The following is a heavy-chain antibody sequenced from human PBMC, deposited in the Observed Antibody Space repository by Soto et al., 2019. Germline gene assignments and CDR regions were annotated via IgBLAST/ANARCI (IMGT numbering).Heavy chain of an antibody. V-gene: IGHV1-18*01. CDR3: ARGGPGYSYGYGAFDI. Sequence: ASVKVSCKASGYTFTSYCISWVLQAPGQGLEWMGWISAYNGNTNYAQKLQGRVTMTTDTSTSTAYMELRSLRSDDTAVYYCARGGPGYSYGYGAFDIWGQGTMVTVSS. CDR2: ISAYNGNT. J-gene: IGHJ3*02. CDR1: GYTFTSYC. D-gene: IGHD5-18*01.